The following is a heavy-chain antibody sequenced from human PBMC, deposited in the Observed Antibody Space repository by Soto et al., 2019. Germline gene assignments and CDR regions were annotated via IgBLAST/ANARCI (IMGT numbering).Heavy chain of an antibody. D-gene: IGHD1-26*01. Sequence: GGSLRLSCAASGFTFSSYAMSWVRQAPGKGLEWVSAISGSGGSTFYTDSVKGRLTISRDNSKNTLFLQMNSLTAGDTAVYYCAKHIVGVTSFDYWGQVTLVTVSS. J-gene: IGHJ4*02. CDR3: AKHIVGVTSFDY. V-gene: IGHV3-23*01. CDR1: GFTFSSYA. CDR2: ISGSGGST.